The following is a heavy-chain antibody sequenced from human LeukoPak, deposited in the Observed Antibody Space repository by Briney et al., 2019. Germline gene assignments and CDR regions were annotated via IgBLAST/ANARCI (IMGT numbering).Heavy chain of an antibody. D-gene: IGHD2-2*01. CDR2: IYYSGST. CDR3: ARRVVPAAFDP. J-gene: IGHJ5*02. V-gene: IGHV4-59*08. CDR1: GGSISSYC. Sequence: SETLSLTCTVSGGSISSYCWSWIRQPPGKGLEWIGYIYYSGSTNYNPSLKSRVTISVDTSKNQFSLKLSSVTAADTAVYYCARRVVPAAFDPWGQGTLVTVSS.